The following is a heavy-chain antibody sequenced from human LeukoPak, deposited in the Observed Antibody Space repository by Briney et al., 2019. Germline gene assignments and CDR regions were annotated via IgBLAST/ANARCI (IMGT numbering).Heavy chain of an antibody. V-gene: IGHV3-30*09. Sequence: GGSLRLSCSASGFIFSSFAMHWVRQAPGKGLEWVAVISYDGSNEYSAGSLKGRFAISRDNSRNTLYLQINNLRPDDTAVYYCARDAGGAFYWYFDLWGRGTLVTVSS. CDR2: ISYDGSNE. CDR3: ARDAGGAFYWYFDL. CDR1: GFIFSSFA. J-gene: IGHJ2*01. D-gene: IGHD1-26*01.